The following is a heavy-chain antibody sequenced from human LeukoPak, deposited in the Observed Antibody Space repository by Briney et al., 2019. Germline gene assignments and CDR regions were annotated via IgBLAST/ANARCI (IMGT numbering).Heavy chain of an antibody. CDR1: GFTFSSYA. D-gene: IGHD6-19*01. Sequence: AGGSLRLSCAASGFTFSSYAMSWVRQAPGKGLVWVTTISGSGGSTYYADSVKGRFTISRDNSKNTLFLQMNSLRAEDTAVYYCAKDRGSSGWFGALDYWGQGTLVTVSS. J-gene: IGHJ4*02. CDR2: ISGSGGST. V-gene: IGHV3-23*01. CDR3: AKDRGSSGWFGALDY.